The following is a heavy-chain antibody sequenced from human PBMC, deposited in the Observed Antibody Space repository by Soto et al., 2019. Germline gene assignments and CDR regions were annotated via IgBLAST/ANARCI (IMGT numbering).Heavy chain of an antibody. D-gene: IGHD1-26*01. J-gene: IGHJ4*02. CDR2: IIPIFGTA. V-gene: IGHV1-69*13. CDR1: GGTFSSYA. CDR3: ASMVGAIKGYDY. Sequence: AVKVSCKASGGTFSSYAISWVRQAPGQGLEWMGGIIPIFGTASYAQKFQGRVTITADESTSTAYMELSSLRSEDTAVYYCASMVGAIKGYDYWGQGTLVTVSS.